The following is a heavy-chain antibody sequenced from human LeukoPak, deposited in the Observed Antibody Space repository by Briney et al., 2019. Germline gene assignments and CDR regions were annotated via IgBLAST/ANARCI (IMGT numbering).Heavy chain of an antibody. CDR2: IIPILGIA. CDR3: ARGPIDITIFGVASNWFDP. CDR1: GGTFSSYA. D-gene: IGHD3-3*01. V-gene: IGHV1-69*04. Sequence: ASVKVSCKASGGTFSSYAISWVRQAPGQGLEWMGRIIPILGIANYAQKFQGRVTITTDESTSTAYMELSSLRSEDTAVYYCARGPIDITIFGVASNWFDPWGKGTLVTVSS. J-gene: IGHJ5*02.